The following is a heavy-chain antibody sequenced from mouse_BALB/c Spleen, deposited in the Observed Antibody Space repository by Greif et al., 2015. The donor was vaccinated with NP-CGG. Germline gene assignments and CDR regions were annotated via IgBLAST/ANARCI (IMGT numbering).Heavy chain of an antibody. CDR3: ARDRGYGKAWFAY. CDR1: GFTFSSYG. Sequence: EVKLMESGGGLVQPGGSLKLSCAASGFTFSSYGVSWVRQTPDKRLELVATINSNGGSTYYPDSVKGRFTISRDNAKNTLYLQMSSLKSEDTAMYYCARDRGYGKAWFAYWGQGTTVTVSA. D-gene: IGHD2-1*01. CDR2: INSNGGST. J-gene: IGHJ3*01. V-gene: IGHV5-6-3*01.